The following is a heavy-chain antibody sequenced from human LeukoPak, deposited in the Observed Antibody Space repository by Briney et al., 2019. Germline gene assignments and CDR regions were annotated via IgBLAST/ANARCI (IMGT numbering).Heavy chain of an antibody. V-gene: IGHV4-39*01. CDR1: GGSISSTTYY. J-gene: IGHJ4*02. CDR3: GRGIYGSGTYYHFDY. Sequence: SETLSLTCTVPGGSISSTTYYWGWIRQPPGKGLEWIGTITYTGRTYYNPSLNNRVTTSVDTSKNQFSLTLSSVTAADTAVYYCGRGIYGSGTYYHFDYWGQGTLVTVSS. D-gene: IGHD3-10*01. CDR2: ITYTGRT.